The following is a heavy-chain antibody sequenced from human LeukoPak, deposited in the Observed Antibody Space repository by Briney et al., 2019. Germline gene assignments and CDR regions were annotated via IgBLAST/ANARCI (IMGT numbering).Heavy chain of an antibody. Sequence: GGSLRLSCAASGFTFSSYWMSWVRQAPGKGLEWVANIKQDGSEKYYVDSVKGRFTISRDNARNSLYLEMNSLRAEDTAVYYCARAPYYSHVEFYFDYWGQGTLVTVSS. D-gene: IGHD3-22*01. J-gene: IGHJ4*02. V-gene: IGHV3-7*03. CDR3: ARAPYYSHVEFYFDY. CDR2: IKQDGSEK. CDR1: GFTFSSYW.